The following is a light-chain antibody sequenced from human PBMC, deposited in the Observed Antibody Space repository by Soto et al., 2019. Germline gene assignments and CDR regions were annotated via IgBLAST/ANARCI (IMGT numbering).Light chain of an antibody. CDR3: QQYGSSPIT. Sequence: EIVLTQYPGTLSLSPGERATLSCRASQSVTSSYLAWYQQKPGQAPRLLIYGASSRATGIPDRFSGSGSGTDFTLTISRLEPEDFAVYSCQQYGSSPITFGQGTRLEIK. J-gene: IGKJ5*01. CDR1: QSVTSSY. CDR2: GAS. V-gene: IGKV3-20*01.